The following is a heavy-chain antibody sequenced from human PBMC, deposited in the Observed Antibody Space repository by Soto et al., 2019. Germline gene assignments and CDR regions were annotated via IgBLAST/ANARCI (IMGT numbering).Heavy chain of an antibody. CDR1: GGTFSSYA. CDR2: IIPIFGTA. J-gene: IGHJ5*02. Sequence: QVQLVQSGAEVKKPGSSVKVSCKASGGTFSSYAISWVRQAPGQGLEWMGGIIPIFGTANYAQKFQGRVTITADESTSTAYMELRSLRSEDTAVYYCAREKPNALAYCGGDCYAWGQGTLVTVSS. D-gene: IGHD2-21*02. V-gene: IGHV1-69*12. CDR3: AREKPNALAYCGGDCYA.